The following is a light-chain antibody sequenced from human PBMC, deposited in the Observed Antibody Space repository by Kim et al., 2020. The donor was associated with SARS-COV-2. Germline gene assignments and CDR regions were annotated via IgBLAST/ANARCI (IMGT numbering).Light chain of an antibody. J-gene: IGLJ2*01. V-gene: IGLV3-1*01. CDR1: ELAGKY. CDR3: QAWDSTTAV. CDR2: QDN. Sequence: SYELTQPPSVSVFPGQTASISCSGDELAGKYACWYQQKPGQSPILLIYQDNKRPSGIPERFSGSSSVNSATLTIRETQAVDEADYYCQAWDSTTAVFGAGTQLTVL.